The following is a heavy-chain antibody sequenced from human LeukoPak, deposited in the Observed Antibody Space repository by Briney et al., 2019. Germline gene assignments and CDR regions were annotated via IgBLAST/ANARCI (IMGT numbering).Heavy chain of an antibody. CDR3: ARGGAAAGIYYYYGMDV. Sequence: KPSETLSLTCAVYGGSFSGYYRSWIRQPPGKGLEWIGEINHSGSTNYNPSLKSRVTISVDTSKNQFSLKLSSVTAADTAVYYCARGGAAAGIYYYYGMDVWGQGTTVTVSS. J-gene: IGHJ6*02. CDR2: INHSGST. V-gene: IGHV4-34*01. CDR1: GGSFSGYY. D-gene: IGHD6-13*01.